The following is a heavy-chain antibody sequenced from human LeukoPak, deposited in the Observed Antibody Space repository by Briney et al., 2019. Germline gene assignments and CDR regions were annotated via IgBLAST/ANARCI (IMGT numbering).Heavy chain of an antibody. V-gene: IGHV4-34*01. CDR2: INHSGNT. CDR1: GGSFSGYY. Sequence: KSSETLSLTCAVYGGSFSGYYWSWIRQSPGKGLECIGEINHSGNTNYNPSLKSRVTISVDTSKNQFSLKLSSVTAADTAMYYCARDLDGMDVWGQGTTVTVSS. J-gene: IGHJ6*02. CDR3: ARDLDGMDV.